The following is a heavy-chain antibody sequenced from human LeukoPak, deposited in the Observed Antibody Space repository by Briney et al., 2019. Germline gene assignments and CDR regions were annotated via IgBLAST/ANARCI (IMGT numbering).Heavy chain of an antibody. CDR2: IDYNGGSS. CDR3: ARLFGGVTTFDY. Sequence: GGSLRLSCTVSGFTLSSYEMSWIRQAPGKGLEWVSSIDYNGGSSYYADSVKGRFTISRDDSKNTLYLQLNSLRAEDTAVYYCARLFGGVTTFDYWGQGALVTVSS. CDR1: GFTLSSYE. J-gene: IGHJ4*02. D-gene: IGHD2-8*02. V-gene: IGHV3-23*01.